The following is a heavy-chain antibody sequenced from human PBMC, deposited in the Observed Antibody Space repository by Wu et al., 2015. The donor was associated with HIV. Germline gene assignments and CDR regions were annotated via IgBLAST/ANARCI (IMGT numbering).Heavy chain of an antibody. J-gene: IGHJ4*02. CDR3: ARNLANSFWSEFYFDF. Sequence: QVQLLQSGTEVKKPGASVRVSCQASGYTFKSYAITWLRQAPGQGLEWVGWVVPYNGKTQYAQRFEDRVTMTTDTSMNTAYLELRNLRSDDTAVYYCARNLANSFWSEFYFDFWGQGTLLTVSP. D-gene: IGHD3-3*01. CDR2: VVPYNGKT. V-gene: IGHV1-18*01. CDR1: GYTFKSYA.